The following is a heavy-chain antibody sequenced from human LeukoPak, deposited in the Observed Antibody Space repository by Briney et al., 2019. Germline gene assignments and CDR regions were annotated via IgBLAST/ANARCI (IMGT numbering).Heavy chain of an antibody. Sequence: SETLSLTCAVCGGSISSSNWWSWVRQPPGKGLEWIGEIYHSGSTNYNPSLKSRGTISVDTSKNQFSLKLSSVTAADTAVYYCARQKYKYYYDSSGYYYPYWYFDLWGRGTLVTVSS. V-gene: IGHV4-4*02. J-gene: IGHJ2*01. CDR2: IYHSGST. D-gene: IGHD3-22*01. CDR3: ARQKYKYYYDSSGYYYPYWYFDL. CDR1: GGSISSSNW.